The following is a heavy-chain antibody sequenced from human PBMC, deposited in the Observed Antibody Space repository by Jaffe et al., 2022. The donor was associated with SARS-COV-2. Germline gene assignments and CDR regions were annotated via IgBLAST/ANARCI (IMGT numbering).Heavy chain of an antibody. V-gene: IGHV7-4-1*02. CDR1: GYTFTSYS. CDR3: ARETDYSAHYHFDF. CDR2: INTYTGNP. D-gene: IGHD3-16*01. J-gene: IGHJ4*02. Sequence: QVQLVQSGSELKKPGASVRVSCKASGYTFTSYSINWLRLAPGQGLEWLGWINTYTGNPTYAQGFTGRFVFSLDASVSTAYLQISRLKAEDTAMYFCARETDYSAHYHFDFWGLGTLVTVSS.